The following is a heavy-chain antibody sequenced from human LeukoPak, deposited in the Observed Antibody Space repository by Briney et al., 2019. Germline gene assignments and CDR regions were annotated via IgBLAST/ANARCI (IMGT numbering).Heavy chain of an antibody. J-gene: IGHJ3*02. CDR2: IWYDGSNK. Sequence: PEGSLRLSCAASGFTFSSYGMHWVRQAPGKGLEWVAVIWYDGSNKYYADSVKGRFTISRDNSKNTLYLQMNSLRAEDTAVYYCARAYSSGPDAFDIWGQGTMVTVSS. CDR3: ARAYSSGPDAFDI. D-gene: IGHD6-19*01. V-gene: IGHV3-33*01. CDR1: GFTFSSYG.